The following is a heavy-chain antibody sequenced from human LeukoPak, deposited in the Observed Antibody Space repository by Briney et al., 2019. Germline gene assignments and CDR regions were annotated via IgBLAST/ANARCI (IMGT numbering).Heavy chain of an antibody. CDR1: GFSFRDFW. Sequence: PGGSLRLSCAASGFSFRDFWMTWVRQAPGKGLEWVANINHGGSVKYYVDSVKGRFTISRDDAESSLYVQMNSLRDEDTAVYYCARFGYSGWNLEYWGQGTLVTVSS. CDR2: INHGGSVK. D-gene: IGHD5-12*01. CDR3: ARFGYSGWNLEY. V-gene: IGHV3-7*01. J-gene: IGHJ4*02.